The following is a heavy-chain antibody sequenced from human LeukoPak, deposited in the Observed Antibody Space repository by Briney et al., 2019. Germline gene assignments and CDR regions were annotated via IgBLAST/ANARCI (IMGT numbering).Heavy chain of an antibody. J-gene: IGHJ4*02. Sequence: PGGSLRLSCAASGFTFSSHEMNWVRQAPGKGLEWVSYISRIGSSISYTDSVEGRFSISRYNAKNSLYLQMKSLRAEDTAVYYCARDGSNFDPFDYWGQGTLVTVSS. V-gene: IGHV3-48*03. D-gene: IGHD4-11*01. CDR2: ISRIGSSI. CDR3: ARDGSNFDPFDY. CDR1: GFTFSSHE.